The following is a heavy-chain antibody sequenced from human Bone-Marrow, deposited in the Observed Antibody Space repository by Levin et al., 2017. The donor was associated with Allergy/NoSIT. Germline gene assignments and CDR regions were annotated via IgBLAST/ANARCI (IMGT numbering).Heavy chain of an antibody. J-gene: IGHJ5*02. CDR3: ATARGGGTWFDP. V-gene: IGHV4-59*01. D-gene: IGHD1-1*01. CDR1: GGSISSYY. CDR2: IFHSGST. Sequence: SETLSLTCTVSGGSISSYYWSWIRQPPGKGLEWIGYIFHSGSTNYNPSLKSRVTISVDTSKNHFSLNLTSVTPADTAIYYCATARGGGTWFDPWGQGTLVTVSS.